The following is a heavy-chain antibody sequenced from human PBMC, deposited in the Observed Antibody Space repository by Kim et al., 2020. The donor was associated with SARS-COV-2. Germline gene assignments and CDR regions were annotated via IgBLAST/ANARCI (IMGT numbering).Heavy chain of an antibody. V-gene: IGHV1-2*02. CDR3: SRSPFISMVRGLILTPINNWFDP. D-gene: IGHD3-10*01. CDR2: IKSNSGDT. Sequence: ASVKVSCEAYGFRFTGDNIHWVRQAPGQGLEWMGWIKSNSGDTKYAQKLQGRVTMTRHTASSTAYMELTRLSDDDTAVYYCSRSPFISMVRGLILTPINNWFDPWGQGTLVTVSS. J-gene: IGHJ5*02. CDR1: GFRFTGDN.